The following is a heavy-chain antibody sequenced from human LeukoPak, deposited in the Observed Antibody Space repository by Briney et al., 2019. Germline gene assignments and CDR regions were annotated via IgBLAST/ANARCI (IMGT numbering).Heavy chain of an antibody. CDR2: ISSTGGTI. J-gene: IGHJ4*02. CDR1: GFNFSIYS. D-gene: IGHD3-10*01. V-gene: IGHV3-48*01. CDR3: VKVAHYYYGSESYYFFEH. Sequence: GGSLRLSCAASGFNFSIYSMTWVRQAPGKGLQWISYISSTGGTIYYADSVKGRFTISRDKAKNSLYLQMNSLRVEDTAIYYCVKVAHYYYGSESYYFFEHWGQGTPVTASS.